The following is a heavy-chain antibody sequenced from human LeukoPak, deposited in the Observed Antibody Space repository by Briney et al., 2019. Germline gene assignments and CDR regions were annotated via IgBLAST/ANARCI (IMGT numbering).Heavy chain of an antibody. CDR1: GFTFGSFA. CDR3: AKTTVGYSSGRYPGWPADS. J-gene: IGHJ4*02. D-gene: IGHD6-19*01. CDR2: IVGSGGIT. V-gene: IGHV3-23*01. Sequence: GGSLRLSCVASGFTFGSFAMYWVRQAPGKGLEWVSGIVGSGGITYYADSVQSRFTISRDNSKNTVYLQMNSLRDEDTATYYCAKTTVGYSSGRYPGWPADSWGQGAPVIVSS.